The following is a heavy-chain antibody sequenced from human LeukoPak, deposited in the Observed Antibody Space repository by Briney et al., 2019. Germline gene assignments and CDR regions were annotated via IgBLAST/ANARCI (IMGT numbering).Heavy chain of an antibody. CDR2: IIPILGIA. Sequence: ASVKVSCKASGGTFSSYAISWVRQAPGQGLEWMGRIIPILGIANYAQEVQGRVSMTTDTSTSTAYLELRSLRSDDTAVYYCARGGGLVPGTWFDPWGQGTLVTVSS. CDR1: GGTFSSYA. D-gene: IGHD6-19*01. CDR3: ARGGGLVPGTWFDP. V-gene: IGHV1-69*04. J-gene: IGHJ5*02.